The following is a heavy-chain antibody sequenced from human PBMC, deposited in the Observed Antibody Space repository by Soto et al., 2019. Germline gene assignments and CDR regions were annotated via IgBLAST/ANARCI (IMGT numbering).Heavy chain of an antibody. CDR2: ISYDGGNK. Sequence: GGSLRLSCAASGFTFSNYGMHWVRQAPGKGLEWVAFISYDGGNKYYADSVKGRFTISRDNSKNTLYLQMSSLRAEDTAVYYCVKRYSGYENYFDYWGQGTLVTVSS. CDR1: GFTFSNYG. CDR3: VKRYSGYENYFDY. D-gene: IGHD5-12*01. V-gene: IGHV3-30*18. J-gene: IGHJ4*02.